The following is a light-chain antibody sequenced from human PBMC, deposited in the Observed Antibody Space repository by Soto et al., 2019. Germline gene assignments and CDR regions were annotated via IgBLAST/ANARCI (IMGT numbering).Light chain of an antibody. J-gene: IGLJ1*01. V-gene: IGLV2-23*01. Sequence: QSALTQPASVSGSPGQSIAISCTGTSSDVGSYNLVSWYQQHPGKAPKLMIYEGTKRPSVVSNRFSGSKSGNTASLTISVLQAEDEADYYCCSSAGSSLYVFGSGTKLTVL. CDR1: SSDVGSYNL. CDR3: CSSAGSSLYV. CDR2: EGT.